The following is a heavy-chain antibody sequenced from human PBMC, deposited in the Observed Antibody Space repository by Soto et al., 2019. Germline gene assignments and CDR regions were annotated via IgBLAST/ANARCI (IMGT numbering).Heavy chain of an antibody. CDR2: IYSGGST. CDR3: ASSQDTANYYYYGMDV. CDR1: GFTVSSNY. J-gene: IGHJ6*02. V-gene: IGHV3-66*01. Sequence: PGGSLRLSCAASGFTVSSNYMSWVRQAPGKGLEWVSVIYSGGSTYYADSVKGRFTISRDNSKNTLYLQMNSLRAEDTAVYYCASSQDTANYYYYGMDVWGQGTTVTVSS. D-gene: IGHD5-18*01.